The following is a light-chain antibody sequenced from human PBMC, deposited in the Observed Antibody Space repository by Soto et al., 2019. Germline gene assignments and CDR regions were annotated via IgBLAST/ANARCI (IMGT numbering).Light chain of an antibody. CDR1: QSISAKH. CDR3: QQYYDTPFT. V-gene: IGKV3-20*01. Sequence: EIVLTQSPGLLSSSPGETAVLSCRASQSISAKHLAWYQLRPGQSPRLLIYGASGRATGVPGRFSGSGSGTDFTLTISSLQAEDVAVYYCQQYYDTPFTFGPGTKVDIK. CDR2: GAS. J-gene: IGKJ3*01.